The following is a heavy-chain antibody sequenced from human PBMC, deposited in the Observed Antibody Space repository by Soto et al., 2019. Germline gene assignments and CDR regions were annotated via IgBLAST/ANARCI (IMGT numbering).Heavy chain of an antibody. CDR2: IASRTHNYAT. Sequence: EVQLVESGGGLVQPGGSMKLTCAASGFTLSGSFIHWVRQASGKGLEWVGRIASRTHNYATAYGTSVQGRFTVSRDDSLNSAYLQMNGLKTEDSAVYFCAGLMETFFARFDYWGRGILVTVSS. CDR3: AGLMETFFARFDY. D-gene: IGHD2-8*01. J-gene: IGHJ4*01. CDR1: GFTLSGSF. V-gene: IGHV3-73*02.